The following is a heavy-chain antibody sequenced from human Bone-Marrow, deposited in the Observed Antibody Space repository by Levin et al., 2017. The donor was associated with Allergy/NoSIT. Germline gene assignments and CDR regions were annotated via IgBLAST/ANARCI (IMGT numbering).Heavy chain of an antibody. D-gene: IGHD1-26*01. CDR3: ARDQPLIVGPSNAPGHYFDS. V-gene: IGHV1-69*13. J-gene: IGHJ4*02. CDR1: GGTFSSYG. CDR2: IIPIFGTA. Sequence: ASVKVSCKASGGTFSSYGINWVRQAPGQGLEWMGGIIPIFGTANYAQKFQGRVTMTADESTGTAYMELSSLRSEDTAVYYCARDQPLIVGPSNAPGHYFDSWGQGALVTVSS.